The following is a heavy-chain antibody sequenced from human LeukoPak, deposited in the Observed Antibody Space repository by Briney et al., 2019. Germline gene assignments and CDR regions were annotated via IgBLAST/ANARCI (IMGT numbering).Heavy chain of an antibody. Sequence: SETLSLTCTVSGYSITSSYYWGWIRQPPGKGLEWNGSIYYSGSTYYNPSPKSRVTISVDTSKNQFSLKLSSVTAADTAVYYCARVLRVQLRIFAHYMDVWGKGTTVTVSS. D-gene: IGHD5-18*01. J-gene: IGHJ6*03. CDR3: ARVLRVQLRIFAHYMDV. V-gene: IGHV4-38-2*02. CDR1: GYSITSSYY. CDR2: IYYSGST.